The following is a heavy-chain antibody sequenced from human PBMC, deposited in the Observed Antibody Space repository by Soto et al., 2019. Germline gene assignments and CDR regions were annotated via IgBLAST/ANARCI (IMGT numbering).Heavy chain of an antibody. CDR3: AKGLRFMDV. D-gene: IGHD3-3*01. CDR1: GFTFSSFA. CDR2: STRSGDAT. J-gene: IGHJ6*03. V-gene: IGHV3-23*01. Sequence: GGSLRLSCAASGFTFSSFAMSWVRQRPGKGLEWVAGSTRSGDATYYAASTRGRFTISRDNSKNTLYLQMNSLRAEAPAVYYCAKGLRFMDVWGKGTTVTVPS.